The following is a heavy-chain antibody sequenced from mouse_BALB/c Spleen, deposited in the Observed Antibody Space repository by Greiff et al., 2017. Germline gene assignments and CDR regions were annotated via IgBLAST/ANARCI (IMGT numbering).Heavy chain of an antibody. CDR1: GFTFSSYG. Sequence: EVKLVESGGGLVQPGGSLKLSCAASGFTFSSYGMSWVRQTPDKRLELVATININGGSTYYPDSVKGRFTISRDNAKNTLYLQMSSLKSEDTAMYYCARIYYDYHYFDYWGQGTTLTVSS. J-gene: IGHJ2*01. V-gene: IGHV5-6-3*01. D-gene: IGHD2-4*01. CDR3: ARIYYDYHYFDY. CDR2: ININGGST.